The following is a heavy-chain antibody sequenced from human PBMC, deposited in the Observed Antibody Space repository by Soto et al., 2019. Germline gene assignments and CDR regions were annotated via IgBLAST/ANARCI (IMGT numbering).Heavy chain of an antibody. J-gene: IGHJ2*01. CDR3: AREIRSGYYKYWYFDL. V-gene: IGHV1-2*02. CDR1: GYAFSVYY. CDR2: INPNSGGT. D-gene: IGHD3-3*01. Sequence: QVQLVQSGAEVKKPGASVKVSCKASGYAFSVYYIHWVRQAPGQGLEWMGWINPNSGGTNYAQKFQGGVTMTRDTSISTAYMGLSRLRSDDTAVYFCAREIRSGYYKYWYFDLWGRGTLVTVSS.